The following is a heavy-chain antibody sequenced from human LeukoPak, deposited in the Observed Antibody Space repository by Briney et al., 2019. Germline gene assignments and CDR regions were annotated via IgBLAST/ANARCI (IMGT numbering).Heavy chain of an antibody. CDR3: AKDVGINPHYYYGMDV. J-gene: IGHJ6*02. CDR2: ISWNSGSI. Sequence: GRSLRLSCAASGFTFDDYAMHWVRQAPGKGLEWVSGISWNSGSIGYADSVKGRFTISRDNAKNSLYLQMNSLRAEDTALYYCAKDVGINPHYYYGMDVWGQGTTVTVSS. CDR1: GFTFDDYA. D-gene: IGHD1-26*01. V-gene: IGHV3-9*01.